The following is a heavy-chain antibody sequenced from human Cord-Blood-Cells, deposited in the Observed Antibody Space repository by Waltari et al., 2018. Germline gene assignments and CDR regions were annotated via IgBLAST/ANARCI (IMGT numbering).Heavy chain of an antibody. Sequence: QVQLVESGGGVVQPGRSLRLSCAASGFTFSSYGMHWVRQAPCKGLEWVAVISYDGSNQYCADSVKGLFTISRDHSKNTLYLQMNSLRAEDTAVYYCAKGHSSSWYWYFDLWGRGTLVTVSS. CDR1: GFTFSSYG. J-gene: IGHJ2*01. D-gene: IGHD6-13*01. CDR3: AKGHSSSWYWYFDL. V-gene: IGHV3-30*18. CDR2: ISYDGSNQ.